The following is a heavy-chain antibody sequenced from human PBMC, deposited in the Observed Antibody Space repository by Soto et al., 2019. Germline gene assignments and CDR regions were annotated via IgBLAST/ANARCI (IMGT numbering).Heavy chain of an antibody. D-gene: IGHD1-26*01. CDR3: AREGGSLNWFDP. J-gene: IGHJ5*02. CDR1: GFTFSSYS. Sequence: EVQLVESGGGLVQPGGSLRLSCAASGFTFSSYSMNWVRQAPGKGLEWVSYISSSSSTIYYADSVKGRFTISRDNAKNSLYLQMSGLRDEETAVYYCAREGGSLNWFDPWGQGTLVTVSS. CDR2: ISSSSSTI. V-gene: IGHV3-48*02.